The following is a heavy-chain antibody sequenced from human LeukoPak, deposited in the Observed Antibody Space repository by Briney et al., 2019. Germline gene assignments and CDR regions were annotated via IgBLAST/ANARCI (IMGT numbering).Heavy chain of an antibody. CDR1: GFTFSSYS. CDR2: IRSDGINK. V-gene: IGHV3-30*02. D-gene: IGHD3-10*01. J-gene: IGHJ6*03. Sequence: QAGGSLRLSCAASGFTFSSYSMNWVRQAPGKGLEWVAFIRSDGINKYHADSVKGRFTISRDNSKNTLYLQMNSLRAEDTAVYCCAKLGKTENHYGSGRFSYYYYMDVWGKGTTVTISS. CDR3: AKLGKTENHYGSGRFSYYYYMDV.